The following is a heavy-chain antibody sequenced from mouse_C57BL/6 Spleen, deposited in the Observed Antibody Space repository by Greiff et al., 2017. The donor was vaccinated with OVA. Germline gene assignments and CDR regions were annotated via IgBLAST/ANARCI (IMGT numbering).Heavy chain of an antibody. V-gene: IGHV14-1*01. Sequence: EVKLQESGAELVRPGASVKLSCTASGFNIKDYYMHWVKQRPEQGLEWIGRIDPEDGDTEYAPKFQGKATMTADTSSNTADLQLSSLTSEDTAVYYCTKTAQAPFADWGQGTLVTVSA. CDR3: TKTAQAPFAD. D-gene: IGHD3-2*02. CDR2: IDPEDGDT. J-gene: IGHJ3*01. CDR1: GFNIKDYY.